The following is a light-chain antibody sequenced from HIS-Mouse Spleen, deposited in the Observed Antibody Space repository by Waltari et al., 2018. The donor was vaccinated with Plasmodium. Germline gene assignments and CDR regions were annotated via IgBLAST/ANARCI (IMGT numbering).Light chain of an antibody. CDR1: NLWDKY. Sequence: SYELTQPPSLSVSPGQTASIPCPGDNLWDKYACWYQQKPGQSPVLVIYQDSKRPSGIPERFSGSNSGNTATLTISGTQAMDEADYYCQAWDSSTVVFGGGTKLTVL. CDR2: QDS. CDR3: QAWDSSTVV. V-gene: IGLV3-1*01. J-gene: IGLJ2*01.